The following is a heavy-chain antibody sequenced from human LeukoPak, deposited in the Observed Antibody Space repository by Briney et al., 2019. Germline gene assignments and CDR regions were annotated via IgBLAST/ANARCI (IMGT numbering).Heavy chain of an antibody. CDR2: IKQDGREK. J-gene: IGHJ4*02. Sequence: PGGSLRLSCAASRFSFGSYWMTWVRQPPGKGLEWVANIKQDGREKYYVDSVKGRFTISRDDAKNSLYLQMNSLRAEDTAVYYCARGSTYYDSSGQVPFDYWGQGTLVTVSS. CDR3: ARGSTYYDSSGQVPFDY. CDR1: RFSFGSYW. D-gene: IGHD3-22*01. V-gene: IGHV3-7*01.